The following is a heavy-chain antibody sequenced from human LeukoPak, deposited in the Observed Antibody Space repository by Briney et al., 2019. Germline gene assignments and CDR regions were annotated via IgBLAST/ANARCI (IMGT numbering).Heavy chain of an antibody. J-gene: IGHJ5*02. CDR3: ARFFGSSFLNWFDP. D-gene: IGHD6-13*01. Sequence: SETLSLTCAVYGGSFSGYYWSWIRQPPGKGLEWIGEINHNGSTNYNPSLKSRVTISVDTSKNQFSLKLSSVTAADTAVYYCARFFGSSFLNWFDPWGQGTLVTVSS. CDR2: INHNGST. CDR1: GGSFSGYY. V-gene: IGHV4-34*01.